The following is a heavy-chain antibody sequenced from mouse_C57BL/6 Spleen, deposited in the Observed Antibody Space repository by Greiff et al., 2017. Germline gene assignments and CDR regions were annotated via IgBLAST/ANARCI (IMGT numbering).Heavy chain of an antibody. CDR2: INPNYGTT. Sequence: VQLKESGPELVKPGASVKISCKASGYSFTDYNMNWVKQSNGKSLEWIGVINPNYGTTSYNQKFKGKATLTVDQSSSTAYMQLNSLTSEDSADDYWARNLYYYGSSPFDYWGQGTTLTVSS. CDR3: ARNLYYYGSSPFDY. V-gene: IGHV1-39*01. D-gene: IGHD1-1*01. CDR1: GYSFTDYN. J-gene: IGHJ2*01.